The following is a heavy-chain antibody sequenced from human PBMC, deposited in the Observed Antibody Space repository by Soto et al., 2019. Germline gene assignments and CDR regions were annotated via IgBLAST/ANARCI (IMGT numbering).Heavy chain of an antibody. D-gene: IGHD2-15*01. J-gene: IGHJ3*02. V-gene: IGHV3-20*01. CDR3: ARTYCSGGNCYRDAFDI. CDR2: INWNGGST. Sequence: PGGSLRLSCAASGFTFDDYGMTWVRQAPGKGLEWVSGINWNGGSTAYADSVKGRFTISRDNAKNSLYLQMNSLRVEDTALYHCARTYCSGGNCYRDAFDIWGQGTMVTVPS. CDR1: GFTFDDYG.